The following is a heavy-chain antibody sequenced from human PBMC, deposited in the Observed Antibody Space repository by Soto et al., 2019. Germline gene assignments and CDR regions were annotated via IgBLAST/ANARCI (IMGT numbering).Heavy chain of an antibody. J-gene: IGHJ6*02. Sequence: GGSLRLSCAASGFTFSNYWMHWVRQAPGKGLVWVSRINIDGSGTTYADSVKGRFTISRDNAKNTVFLEMKNLRAEDKAVYYCARDSYAPHVWGQGTKVTVYS. CDR1: GFTFSNYW. V-gene: IGHV3-74*03. CDR2: INIDGSGT. CDR3: ARDSYAPHV. D-gene: IGHD4-17*01.